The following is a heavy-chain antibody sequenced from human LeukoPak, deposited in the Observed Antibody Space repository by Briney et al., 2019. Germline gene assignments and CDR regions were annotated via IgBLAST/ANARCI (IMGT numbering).Heavy chain of an antibody. CDR2: INSDGSST. D-gene: IGHD1-26*01. CDR1: GFTFSNYW. CDR3: ARVSSGSYFGYYYYYMDV. Sequence: GSLRLSRAASGFTFSNYWMHWVRQAPGKGLVWVSRINSDGSSTSYADSVKGRFTISRDNAKNTLYLQMNSLRAEDTAVYYCARVSSGSYFGYYYYYMDVWGKGTTVTVSS. J-gene: IGHJ6*03. V-gene: IGHV3-74*01.